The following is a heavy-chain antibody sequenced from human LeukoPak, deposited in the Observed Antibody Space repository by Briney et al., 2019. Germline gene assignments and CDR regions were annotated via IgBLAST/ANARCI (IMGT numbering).Heavy chain of an antibody. J-gene: IGHJ2*01. V-gene: IGHV3-21*01. D-gene: IGHD2/OR15-2a*01. Sequence: PGGSLRLSCTASESTFSSFPMSWVRQAPGRGLEWISSISSSGSHIYYADSLKGRFTVSRDSAKNSLYVQMNSLRAEDTAVYYCAKIGLSGHWYFDLWGRGTLVTVSS. CDR1: ESTFSSFP. CDR3: AKIGLSGHWYFDL. CDR2: ISSSGSHI.